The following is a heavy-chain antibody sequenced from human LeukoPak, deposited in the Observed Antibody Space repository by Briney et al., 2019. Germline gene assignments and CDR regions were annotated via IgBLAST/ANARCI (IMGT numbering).Heavy chain of an antibody. Sequence: PPASVKVSCKASGYTFTGYYMHWVRQAPGQGLEWMGWINPNSGGTNYAQKFQGRVTMTRDTSISTAYMELSRLRSDDTAVYYCARESSGYDSNRYFDYWGQGTLVTVSS. J-gene: IGHJ4*02. D-gene: IGHD5-12*01. CDR2: INPNSGGT. CDR3: ARESSGYDSNRYFDY. V-gene: IGHV1-2*02. CDR1: GYTFTGYY.